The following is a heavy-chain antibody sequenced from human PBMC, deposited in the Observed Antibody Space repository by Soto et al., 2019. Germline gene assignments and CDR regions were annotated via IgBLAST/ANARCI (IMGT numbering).Heavy chain of an antibody. D-gene: IGHD6-19*01. CDR2: ISWNSGSI. Sequence: EVQLVESGGGLVQPGRSLRLSCAASGFTFDDYAMHWVRQAPGKGLEWVSGISWNSGSIGYADSVKGRFTISRDTSKNSLYLQMNSLSAEDTALYYCAKDSASGGYYFDYWGQGTLVTVSS. J-gene: IGHJ4*02. CDR3: AKDSASGGYYFDY. V-gene: IGHV3-9*01. CDR1: GFTFDDYA.